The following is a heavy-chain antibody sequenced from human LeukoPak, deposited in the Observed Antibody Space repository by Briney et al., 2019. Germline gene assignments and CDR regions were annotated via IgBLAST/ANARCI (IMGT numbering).Heavy chain of an antibody. V-gene: IGHV3-74*01. CDR1: GFTFSNYW. CDR2: INRDGSIT. J-gene: IGHJ4*02. Sequence: GGSLRLSCAASGFTFSNYWMDWVRQAPGKGLVWVSRINRDGSITNYADSVKGRFTISRDNAKNTLFLQMNSLRAEDTAVYYCSAATGTHDFWGQGTLVTVSS. CDR3: SAATGTHDF. D-gene: IGHD6-13*01.